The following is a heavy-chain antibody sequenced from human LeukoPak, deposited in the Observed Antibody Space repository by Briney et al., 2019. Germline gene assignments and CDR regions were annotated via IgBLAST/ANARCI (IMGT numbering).Heavy chain of an antibody. CDR1: GGSFSGYY. D-gene: IGHD3-22*01. J-gene: IGHJ4*02. V-gene: IGHV4-34*01. Sequence: PSETLSLTCAVYGGSFSGYYWSWIRQPPGKGLEWIGEINHSGSTNYNPSLKSRVTISVDTSKNQFSLKLSSVTAADTAVYYCASRHYDGSGYYYLDYWGQGTLVTVSS. CDR2: INHSGST. CDR3: ASRHYDGSGYYYLDY.